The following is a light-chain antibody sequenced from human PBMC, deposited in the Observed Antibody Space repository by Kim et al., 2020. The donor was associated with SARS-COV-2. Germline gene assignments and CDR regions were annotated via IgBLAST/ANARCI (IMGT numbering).Light chain of an antibody. J-gene: IGLJ7*01. CDR1: KLGDKY. CDR3: QVWDSSTVVV. V-gene: IGLV3-1*01. Sequence: SYELTQPPSVSVSPGQTASITCSGDKLGDKYACWYQQKPGQSPVLVIYQDSKRPSGIPERFSGSNSGNTATLTISGTQAMDEADYYCQVWDSSTVVVFGGGTQLTVL. CDR2: QDS.